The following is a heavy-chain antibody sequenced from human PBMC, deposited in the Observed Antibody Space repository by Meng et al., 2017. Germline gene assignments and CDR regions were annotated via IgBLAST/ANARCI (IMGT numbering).Heavy chain of an antibody. J-gene: IGHJ4*02. D-gene: IGHD6-13*01. CDR1: GGSISSSHW. V-gene: IGHV4-4*02. CDR2: IYHSGTI. CDR3: ARENQGGIVEGGPTYYFDY. Sequence: SETLSLTCAVSGGSISSSHWWTWVRQSPGRGLEWIGEIYHSGTINYNPSLKSRVTISVDKSRNLFSLNLSSVTAADTAMYYCARENQGGIVEGGPTYYFDYWGQGALVTVSS.